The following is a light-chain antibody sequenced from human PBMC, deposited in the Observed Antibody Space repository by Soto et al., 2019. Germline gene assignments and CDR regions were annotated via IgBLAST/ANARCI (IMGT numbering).Light chain of an antibody. J-gene: IGLJ2*01. CDR1: RSDVGNYDL. Sequence: QSVLTQPASVSGSPGQSITISCTGTRSDVGNYDLVSWYQQHPGKAPKLIIYEGNKRPSGVSRRFSGSKSDNTASLTISGLQAEDEADYYCCSYAGSSTVIFGGGTQLTVL. V-gene: IGLV2-23*01. CDR3: CSYAGSSTVI. CDR2: EGN.